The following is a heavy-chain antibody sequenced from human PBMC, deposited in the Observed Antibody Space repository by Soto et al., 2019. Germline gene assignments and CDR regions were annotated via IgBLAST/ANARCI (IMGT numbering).Heavy chain of an antibody. J-gene: IGHJ4*02. CDR2: IYYSGNT. D-gene: IGHD4-17*01. V-gene: IGHV4-31*03. CDR1: GGSISSGGYY. Sequence: QVQLQESGPGLVKPSQTLSLTCTVSGGSISSGGYYWSWIRQHPGKGLEWIGDIYYSGNTYYNPSLRGRVTISVDTSKIQFSLKLSSVTAADTAVYYCARSSGATVTAFDYWGQGTLVTVSS. CDR3: ARSSGATVTAFDY.